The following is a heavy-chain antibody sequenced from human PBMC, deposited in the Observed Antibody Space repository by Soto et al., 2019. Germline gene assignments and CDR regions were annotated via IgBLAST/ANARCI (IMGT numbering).Heavy chain of an antibody. J-gene: IGHJ4*02. D-gene: IGHD3-3*01. Sequence: QITLNESGPTVVRPTETLTLTCRFSGFSLTTSGVGVGWIRQSPGKAPEWLALIYWDDDTRYSASLKSRLTITKDTSKNQVVLTVSDLGPTDTATYYCAHRVLRTVFGVVTTTAIYFDVWGQGTPVAVSS. CDR1: GFSLTTSGVG. CDR2: IYWDDDT. V-gene: IGHV2-5*02. CDR3: AHRVLRTVFGVVTTTAIYFDV.